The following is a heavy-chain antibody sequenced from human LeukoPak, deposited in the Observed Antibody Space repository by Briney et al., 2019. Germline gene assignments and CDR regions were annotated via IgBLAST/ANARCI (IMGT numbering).Heavy chain of an antibody. CDR1: GGSISSGGYY. J-gene: IGHJ4*02. V-gene: IGHV4-30-2*01. D-gene: IGHD6-6*01. Sequence: SQTLSLTCTVSGGSISSGGYYWSRIRQPPGKGLEWIGYIYHSGSTYYNPSLKSRVTISVDRSKNQFSLKLSSVTAADTAVYYCARDRGFGQLVLFYWGQGTLVTVSS. CDR3: ARDRGFGQLVLFY. CDR2: IYHSGST.